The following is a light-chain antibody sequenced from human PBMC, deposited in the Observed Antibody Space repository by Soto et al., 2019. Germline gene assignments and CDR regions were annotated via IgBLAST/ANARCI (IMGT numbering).Light chain of an antibody. J-gene: IGKJ5*01. V-gene: IGKV1-12*01. Sequence: DIHMTQSPSSVSASVGDRVTITCRASQRIGTWLAWYQQRPGKAPKLLIYAASTLQAGVPSRFSGSGSGTDFTLTISGLQPEEFATYYCQQANNSPPTVGQGTRLEIK. CDR3: QQANNSPPT. CDR1: QRIGTW. CDR2: AAS.